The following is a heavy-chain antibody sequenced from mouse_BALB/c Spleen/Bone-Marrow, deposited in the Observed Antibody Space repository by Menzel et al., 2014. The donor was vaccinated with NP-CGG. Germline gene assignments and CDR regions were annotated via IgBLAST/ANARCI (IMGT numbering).Heavy chain of an antibody. CDR2: INPSNGRT. Sequence: QVQLQQSGPELVKPGASVKLSCKASGYTFTNYWMYWVKQRPGQGLEWIGDINPSNGRTYYNESFKTKATLTVDKSSSTAYMHLSSLTSEGSAVYYCAQYYYGSSYGFDWYFDVWGAGTTVTVSS. V-gene: IGHV1S81*02. D-gene: IGHD1-1*01. J-gene: IGHJ1*01. CDR3: AQYYYGSSYGFDWYFDV. CDR1: GYTFTNYW.